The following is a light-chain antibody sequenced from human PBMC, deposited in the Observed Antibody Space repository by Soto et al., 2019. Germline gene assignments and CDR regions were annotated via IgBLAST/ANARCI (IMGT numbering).Light chain of an antibody. CDR3: QSYDSSLDVV. V-gene: IGLV1-40*01. CDR1: SSNIGAGYD. CDR2: GNS. Sequence: QSVLTQPPSVSGAPGQRVTISCTGSSSNIGAGYDVHWYQQLPGTAPKLLIYGNSNRPSGVPDRFSGSKSGTSASLAITGLQAEDEADYYCQSYDSSLDVVFGGGTKLTAL. J-gene: IGLJ2*01.